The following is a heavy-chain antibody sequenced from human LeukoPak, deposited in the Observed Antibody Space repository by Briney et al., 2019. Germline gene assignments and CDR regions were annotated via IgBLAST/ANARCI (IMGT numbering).Heavy chain of an antibody. CDR2: ISYSGST. CDR3: ARSDIWGSYRFLDY. CDR1: GGSISSSSHY. J-gene: IGHJ4*02. V-gene: IGHV4-39*01. D-gene: IGHD3-16*02. Sequence: SETLSLTCSVSGGSISSSSHYWGWIRQFPGKGLEWIGSISYSGSTYYKPSLKSRVTMFVDTSQNQFSLKLSSVTAADTAVYYCARSDIWGSYRFLDYWGQGALVTVSS.